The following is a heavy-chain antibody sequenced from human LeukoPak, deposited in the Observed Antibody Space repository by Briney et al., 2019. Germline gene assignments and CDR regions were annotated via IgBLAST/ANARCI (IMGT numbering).Heavy chain of an antibody. Sequence: GGSLRLSCAASGFTFSSYSMIWVRQAPGKGLEWVSYISSSSSTIFYADSVKGRFTISRDNAKNSLYLQMNSLRAEDTAVYYCARDQYYYDSSGYLNRYDYYGMEVWGQGTTVTVSS. V-gene: IGHV3-48*04. J-gene: IGHJ6*02. D-gene: IGHD3-22*01. CDR3: ARDQYYYDSSGYLNRYDYYGMEV. CDR2: ISSSSSTI. CDR1: GFTFSSYS.